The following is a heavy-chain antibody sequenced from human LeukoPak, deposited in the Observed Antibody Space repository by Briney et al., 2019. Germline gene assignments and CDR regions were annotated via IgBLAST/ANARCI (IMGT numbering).Heavy chain of an antibody. D-gene: IGHD4-17*01. J-gene: IGHJ3*02. CDR3: ARDDQLSYGVIAFDI. Sequence: GGSLRLSCGASGLTFRNAWMTWVRQAPGKGLEWVSSISSSSSYIYYADSVKGRFTISRDNAKNSLYLQMNSLRAEDTAVYYCARDDQLSYGVIAFDIWGQGTMVTVSS. CDR1: GLTFRNAW. V-gene: IGHV3-21*01. CDR2: ISSSSSYI.